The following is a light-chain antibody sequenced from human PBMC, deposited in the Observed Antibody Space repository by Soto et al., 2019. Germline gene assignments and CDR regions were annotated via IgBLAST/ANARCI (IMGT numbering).Light chain of an antibody. CDR3: QQYVVGSTLS. CDR2: HAS. V-gene: IGKV1-5*01. CDR1: QSISNW. J-gene: IGKJ5*01. Sequence: DIQLTQSPSTLPASVGDRVTITCRASQSISNWLAWYHQKPGTAPKLLIYHASTLESGVPSRFSGSGSGTEFTLTISSLQPDDFALYYCQQYVVGSTLSFGRGTRLEI.